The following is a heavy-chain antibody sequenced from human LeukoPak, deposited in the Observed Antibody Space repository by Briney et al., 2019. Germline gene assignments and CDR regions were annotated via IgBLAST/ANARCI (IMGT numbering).Heavy chain of an antibody. D-gene: IGHD6-13*01. J-gene: IGHJ4*02. CDR1: GYTFTGYY. CDR2: INPNSGGT. CDR3: ARALAAAGTHFDY. V-gene: IGHV1-2*02. Sequence: ASVKVSCKASGYTFTGYYMHWVRQAPGQGLGWMGWINPNSGGTNYAQKFQGRVTMTRDTSTGTVYMELSSLRSEDTAVYYCARALAAAGTHFDYWGQGTLVTVSS.